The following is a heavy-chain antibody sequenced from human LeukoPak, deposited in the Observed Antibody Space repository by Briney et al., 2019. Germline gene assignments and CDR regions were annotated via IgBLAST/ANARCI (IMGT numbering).Heavy chain of an antibody. J-gene: IGHJ4*02. Sequence: SETLSLTCTVSGGSISSYYWSWIRQPPGKGLEWIGYIYYSGSTNYNPSLKSRVIISVDTSKNQFSLKLTSVTAADTAVYYCAREGGFYRPLDYSGQGTLVTVSS. V-gene: IGHV4-59*12. D-gene: IGHD3-3*01. CDR2: IYYSGST. CDR1: GGSISSYY. CDR3: AREGGFYRPLDY.